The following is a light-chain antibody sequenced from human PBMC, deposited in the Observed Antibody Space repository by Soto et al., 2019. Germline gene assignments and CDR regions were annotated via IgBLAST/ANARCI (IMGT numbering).Light chain of an antibody. CDR3: QQYNNWPPWT. CDR2: GAS. CDR1: QSVSST. J-gene: IGKJ1*01. V-gene: IGKV3-15*01. Sequence: ELVMTQSPANLSVSPRARATFSCRASQSVSSTLDWYQQKPGQAHRLLIYGASTRATGSPARFSGSGSGTEFTLTISSLQSEDFAVYYCQQYNNWPPWTFGQGTKVDIK.